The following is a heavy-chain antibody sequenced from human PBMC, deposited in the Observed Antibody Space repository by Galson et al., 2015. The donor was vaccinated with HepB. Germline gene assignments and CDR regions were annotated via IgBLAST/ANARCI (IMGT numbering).Heavy chain of an antibody. CDR2: ISGNGDST. V-gene: IGHV3-23*01. CDR1: GFAFDTHA. Sequence: SLRLSCAASGFAFDTHAMSWVRQAPGRGLEWISGISGNGDSTFYADSVKGRFTVSRDNSNSMLDLQMNSLRAEDSGLYICAKGYGLFDSWGQGILVTVSS. CDR3: AKGYGLFDS. D-gene: IGHD5-18*01. J-gene: IGHJ5*01.